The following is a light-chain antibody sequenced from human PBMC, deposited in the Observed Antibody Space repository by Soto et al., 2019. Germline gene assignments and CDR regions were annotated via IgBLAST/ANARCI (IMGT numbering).Light chain of an antibody. V-gene: IGKV3-11*01. CDR1: HSFRGL. Sequence: RVMTQSPGTLSVSRGERATLSFRSSHSFRGLLAWYRQKPGQAPRLLIYDAYNRATGIPPRFSGSGSGTDFTLTISSLEPEDSAVYYCQQRHMWPITFGQGTRLEI. CDR3: QQRHMWPIT. CDR2: DAY. J-gene: IGKJ5*01.